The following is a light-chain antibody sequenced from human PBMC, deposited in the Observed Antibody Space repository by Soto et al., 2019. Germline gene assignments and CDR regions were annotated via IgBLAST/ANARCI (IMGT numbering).Light chain of an antibody. J-gene: IGLJ1*01. Sequence: QSVLTLPASVSGSPGQSITISCSGTGSDVGAYNYVSWYQQHPAKAPKLMIYDVSNRPSGVSDRFSGSKSGNTASLTISGLQAEDEADYYCYSYTSSSTYVFGSGTKVTV. V-gene: IGLV2-14*01. CDR2: DVS. CDR3: YSYTSSSTYV. CDR1: GSDVGAYNY.